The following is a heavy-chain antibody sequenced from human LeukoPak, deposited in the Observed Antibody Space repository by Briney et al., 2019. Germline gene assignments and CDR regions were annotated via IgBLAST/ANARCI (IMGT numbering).Heavy chain of an antibody. V-gene: IGHV3-21*01. D-gene: IGHD3-3*01. CDR1: GFTFSSYS. CDR2: ISSSSSYI. CDR3: ARDLAYYDFWSGYILDY. J-gene: IGHJ4*02. Sequence: GGSLRLSCAASGFTFSSYSMNWVRQAPGKGLEWVSSISSSSSYIYYADSVKGRFTISRDNAKNSLYLQMNSLRAEDTAVYYCARDLAYYDFWSGYILDYWGQGTLVTVSS.